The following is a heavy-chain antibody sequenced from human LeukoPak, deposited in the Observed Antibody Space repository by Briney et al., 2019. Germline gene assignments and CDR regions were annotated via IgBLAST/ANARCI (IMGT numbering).Heavy chain of an antibody. V-gene: IGHV3-48*03. CDR3: ATDCGSSCFDY. J-gene: IGHJ4*02. Sequence: PSGGSLRLSCAASGFTFSSYAMRWVRQAPGKGLEWVSYISSSGTTIYYADSVKGRFTISRDNAKNSLYLQMSSLRAEDTAVYYCATDCGSSCFDYWGQGTLVTVSS. CDR1: GFTFSSYA. D-gene: IGHD6-13*01. CDR2: ISSSGTTI.